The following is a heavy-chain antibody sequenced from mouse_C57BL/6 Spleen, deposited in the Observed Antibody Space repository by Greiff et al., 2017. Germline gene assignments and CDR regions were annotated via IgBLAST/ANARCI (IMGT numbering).Heavy chain of an antibody. CDR1: GFTFSDYG. CDR2: ISSGSSTI. D-gene: IGHD2-4*01. V-gene: IGHV5-17*01. Sequence: EVKLVESGGGLVKPGGSLKLSCAASGFTFSDYGMHWVRQAPEKGLEWVAYISSGSSTIYYADTVKGRFTISRDNAKNTLFLQMTSLRSEDTAMYYCAILYDYDGGNAMDYWGQGTSVTVSS. J-gene: IGHJ4*01. CDR3: AILYDYDGGNAMDY.